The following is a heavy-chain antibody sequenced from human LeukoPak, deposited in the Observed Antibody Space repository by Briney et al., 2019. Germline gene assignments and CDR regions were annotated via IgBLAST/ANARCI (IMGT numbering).Heavy chain of an antibody. CDR1: GYTLTELS. CDR3: ATWDYGSGSQYYYGMDV. J-gene: IGHJ6*02. D-gene: IGHD3-10*01. V-gene: IGHV1-24*01. Sequence: ASVKVSCKVSGYTLTELSMHWVRQAPGKELEWMGGFDPEDGETIYAQKFQGRVTMTGDTSTDTAYMELSSLRSEDTAVYYCATWDYGSGSQYYYGMDVWGQGTTVTVSS. CDR2: FDPEDGET.